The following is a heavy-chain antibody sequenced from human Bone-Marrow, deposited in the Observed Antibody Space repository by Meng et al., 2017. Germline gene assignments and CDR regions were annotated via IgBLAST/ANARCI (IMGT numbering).Heavy chain of an antibody. V-gene: IGHV3-7*04. CDR2: IKNDGSEK. CDR3: ARANWVLDY. D-gene: IGHD7-27*01. Sequence: LKISCAASRFIFSNYWMSWVRQAPGKGLEWVANIKNDGSEKFYVESVKGRFIISRDNAENSLYLQMSSLRPEDTAVYYCARANWVLDYWGHGTLVTVSS. CDR1: RFIFSNYW. J-gene: IGHJ4*01.